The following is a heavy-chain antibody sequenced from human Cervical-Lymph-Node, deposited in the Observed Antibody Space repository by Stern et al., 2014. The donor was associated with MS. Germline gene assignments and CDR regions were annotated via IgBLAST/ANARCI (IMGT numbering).Heavy chain of an antibody. CDR1: GYTLTELS. CDR3: ATGPAKIDYYFDY. Sequence: MQLVESGAEVKKPGASVKVSCKVSGYTLTELSMHWVRQAPGKGLEWMVGFDPEDGETIYAQKFQGRVTMTEDTSTDTAYMELSRLRSEDTAVYYCATGPAKIDYYFDYWGQGTLVTVSS. V-gene: IGHV1-24*01. CDR2: FDPEDGET. D-gene: IGHD4/OR15-4a*01. J-gene: IGHJ4*02.